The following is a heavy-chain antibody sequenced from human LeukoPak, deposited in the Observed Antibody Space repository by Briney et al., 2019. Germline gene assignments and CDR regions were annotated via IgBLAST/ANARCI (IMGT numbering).Heavy chain of an antibody. CDR2: LYYSGST. Sequence: SETLSLSCTVSGGSIRSTSYYWGWIRQPPGKGLEWIGSLYYSGSTYYNPSLKSRVTISVDTSKNQFSLKLNSVTAADTAVYYCARGLVVRGDDAFDIWGRGTVVTVSS. CDR3: ARGLVVRGDDAFDI. J-gene: IGHJ3*02. V-gene: IGHV4-39*01. CDR1: GGSIRSTSYY. D-gene: IGHD3-10*01.